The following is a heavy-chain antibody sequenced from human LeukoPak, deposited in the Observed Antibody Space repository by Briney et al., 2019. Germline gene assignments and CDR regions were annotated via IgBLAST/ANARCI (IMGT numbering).Heavy chain of an antibody. D-gene: IGHD6-19*01. J-gene: IGHJ3*02. Sequence: PGGSLRLSCAASGFTFSSYAMHWVRQAPGKGLEWVAVISYDGSNKCYADSVKGRFTISRDNSKNTLYLQMNSLRAEDTAVYYCARPIRTQWQYDAFDIWGQGTMVTVSS. CDR3: ARPIRTQWQYDAFDI. CDR2: ISYDGSNK. V-gene: IGHV3-30-3*01. CDR1: GFTFSSYA.